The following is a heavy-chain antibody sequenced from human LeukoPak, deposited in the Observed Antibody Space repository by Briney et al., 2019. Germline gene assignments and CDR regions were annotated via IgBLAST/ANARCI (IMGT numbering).Heavy chain of an antibody. CDR1: EFTFSNVW. V-gene: IGHV3-15*01. D-gene: IGHD6-19*01. Sequence: GGSLRLPCAASEFTFSNVWMSWVRQAPGNGLEWVGRIKRKTEGWATDYAAPVKGRFTISRDDSKTTLYLQMNSLKTDDTAVYYCTTYNSACSFDCWGQGTLVTVSS. J-gene: IGHJ4*02. CDR2: IKRKTEGWAT. CDR3: TTYNSACSFDC.